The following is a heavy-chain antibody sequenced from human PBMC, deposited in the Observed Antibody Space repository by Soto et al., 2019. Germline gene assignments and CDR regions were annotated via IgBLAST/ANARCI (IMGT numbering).Heavy chain of an antibody. CDR2: ISFDASNK. CDR1: EVCCSTYG. CDR3: AKDHVGSGYVHEYVISG. D-gene: IGHD3-22*01. Sequence: SGRTIKLCCAAYEVCCSTYGMYWVGQAPGKGLEWVALISFDASNKYYADSVKGRFTISRDNSKNTLFLLMDSLRAEDTAVDYCAKDHVGSGYVHEYVISGCGHGPTVT. J-gene: IGHJ6*02. V-gene: IGHV3-30*18.